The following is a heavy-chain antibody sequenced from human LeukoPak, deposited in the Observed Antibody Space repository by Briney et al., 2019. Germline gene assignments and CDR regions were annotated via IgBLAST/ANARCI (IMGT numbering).Heavy chain of an antibody. Sequence: GGSLRLSCAASGFTFSSYEMNWVRQAPGKGLEWVSYISSSGSTIYYADSVKGRFTISRDNAKKSLYLQMNSLRAEDTAVYYCATHELKDAFDIWGQGTMVTVSS. CDR1: GFTFSSYE. CDR2: ISSSGSTI. CDR3: ATHELKDAFDI. J-gene: IGHJ3*02. D-gene: IGHD3-10*01. V-gene: IGHV3-48*03.